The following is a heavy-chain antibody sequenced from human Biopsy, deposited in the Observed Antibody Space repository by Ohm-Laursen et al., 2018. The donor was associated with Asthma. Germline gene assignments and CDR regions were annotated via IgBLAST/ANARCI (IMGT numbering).Heavy chain of an antibody. CDR3: ARGLDYSGRSGFDY. V-gene: IGHV3-33*05. Sequence: SLRLSCAAFGFTFSSYGMDWVRQAPGKGLEWVALMSYDGSIKDYADSVKGRFTISRDNSMNTLYLHMNSLRVEDTAVYYCARGLDYSGRSGFDYWGRGTLVTVSS. J-gene: IGHJ4*02. CDR2: MSYDGSIK. CDR1: GFTFSSYG. D-gene: IGHD3-10*01.